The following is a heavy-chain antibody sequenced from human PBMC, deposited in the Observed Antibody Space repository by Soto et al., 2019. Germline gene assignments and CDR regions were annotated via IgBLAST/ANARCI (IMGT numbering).Heavy chain of an antibody. D-gene: IGHD3-3*02. CDR1: GYTFPDFY. J-gene: IGHJ4*02. Sequence: QVQLVQSGTEVKKPGASVKVSCKASGYTFPDFYIHWVRQAPGQGLEWMGFINPSGGGTTYAQQFQGRLTMTRDTSTSTVYMELISLRSEDTAIYYCARDKPFSAGYWGQGTLVT. CDR2: INPSGGGT. V-gene: IGHV1-46*01. CDR3: ARDKPFSAGY.